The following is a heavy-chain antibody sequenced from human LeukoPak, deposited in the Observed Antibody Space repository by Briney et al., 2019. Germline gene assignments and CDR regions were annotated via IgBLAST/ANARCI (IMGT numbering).Heavy chain of an antibody. CDR3: ARDSGDGYNSVNDY. J-gene: IGHJ4*02. D-gene: IGHD5-24*01. Sequence: SETLSLTCTVSGGSISRYYWSWIRQPAGKGLEWIGRIYTSGSTNYNPSLKSRVTMSVDTSKNQFSLKLSSVTAADTAVYYCARDSGDGYNSVNDYWGQGTLVTVSS. CDR1: GGSISRYY. V-gene: IGHV4-4*07. CDR2: IYTSGST.